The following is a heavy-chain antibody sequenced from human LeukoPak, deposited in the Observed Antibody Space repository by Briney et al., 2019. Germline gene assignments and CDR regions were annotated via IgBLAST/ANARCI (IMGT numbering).Heavy chain of an antibody. Sequence: GASVKVSCKASGYTFTGYFIHWVRQAPGQGLEWMGWINPNSGGTNYAQKFQGRVTMTRDTSISTAYMELSRLRSDDTAVYYCASDPLAMTTNYGMDVWGQGTTVTVSS. J-gene: IGHJ6*02. D-gene: IGHD4-17*01. CDR2: INPNSGGT. CDR3: ASDPLAMTTNYGMDV. CDR1: GYTFTGYF. V-gene: IGHV1-2*02.